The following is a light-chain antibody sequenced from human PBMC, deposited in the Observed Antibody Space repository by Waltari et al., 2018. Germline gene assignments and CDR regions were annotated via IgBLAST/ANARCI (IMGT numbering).Light chain of an antibody. CDR1: QNILYTSNNKNY. V-gene: IGKV4-1*01. CDR3: QQYYNTPYT. Sequence: DIVMTQSPDSLAVSLGERATINCKSSQNILYTSNNKNYLAWYQRKPGQPPKLLFYWASTRESWVPDRFSGSGSGTDFTLTISSLQAEDVAIYYCQQYYNTPYTFGQGTKLEI. J-gene: IGKJ2*01. CDR2: WAS.